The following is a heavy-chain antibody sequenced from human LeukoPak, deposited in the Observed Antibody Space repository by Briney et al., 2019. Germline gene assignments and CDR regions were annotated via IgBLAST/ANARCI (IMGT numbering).Heavy chain of an antibody. D-gene: IGHD6-19*01. CDR3: ARHRRAEQWLVPFNY. Sequence: PAETLSLTCTVSGGSLSRYYRSWLQQPPGKGPEGIGYIYYSGSTNYNPSLTSRVTISVDTSKNQFSLRLTSVTAADTAVYYCARHRRAEQWLVPFNYWGQGTLVTVSS. J-gene: IGHJ4*02. V-gene: IGHV4-59*08. CDR1: GGSLSRYY. CDR2: IYYSGST.